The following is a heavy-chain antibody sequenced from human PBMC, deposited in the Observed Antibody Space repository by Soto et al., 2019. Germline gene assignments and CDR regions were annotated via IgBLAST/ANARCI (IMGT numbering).Heavy chain of an antibody. CDR3: ARGSYASNFDY. V-gene: IGHV4-4*02. D-gene: IGHD3-16*01. CDR2: IYHSGST. J-gene: IGHJ4*02. Sequence: SETLSLTCAVAGGSISSSNWWSWVRQPPGKGLEWIGEIYHSGSTNHNPSLKSRVTISVDKSKNQFSLRLNSVTAADTAVYYCARGSYASNFDYWGQGNLVTVSS. CDR1: GGSISSSNW.